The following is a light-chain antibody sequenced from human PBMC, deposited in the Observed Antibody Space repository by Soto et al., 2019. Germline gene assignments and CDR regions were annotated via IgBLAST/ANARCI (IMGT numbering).Light chain of an antibody. V-gene: IGKV3-15*01. J-gene: IGKJ1*01. CDR2: GAS. CDR3: QQYNNWPPWT. Sequence: EVVMTQSPATLSVSPGERATLSCRASQSVSSNSAWYQHKPGQAPRLLIYGASTRATGIPARFSGSGSGTEFTLTISSLQSEDFAVYYCQQYNNWPPWTFGQGTKVEIK. CDR1: QSVSSN.